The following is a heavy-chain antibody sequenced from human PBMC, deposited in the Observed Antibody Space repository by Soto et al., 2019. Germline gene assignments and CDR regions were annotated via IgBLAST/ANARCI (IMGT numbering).Heavy chain of an antibody. CDR3: AKWAPRSADVDY. CDR1: GFTFSSYA. J-gene: IGHJ4*02. CDR2: ISGSGGST. V-gene: IGHV3-23*01. Sequence: GSLRLSCAASGFTFSSYAMSWVRQAPRKGLEWVSAISGSGGSTYYADSVKGRFTISRDNSKNTLYLQMKSLGAEDTAVYYCAKWAPRSADVDYWGQGTLVTVPQ.